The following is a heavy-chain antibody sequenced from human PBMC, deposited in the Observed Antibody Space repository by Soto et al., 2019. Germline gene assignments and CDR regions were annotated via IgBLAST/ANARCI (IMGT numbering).Heavy chain of an antibody. CDR2: INAGDGNT. D-gene: IGHD3-16*01. J-gene: IGHJ4*02. CDR3: ARDFTGWPPDGVDS. CDR1: GYTFTSYS. V-gene: IGHV1-3*01. Sequence: GASVKVSCKASGYTFTSYSIHWVRHAPGQRLEWMGWINAGDGNTKYSQKFQGRVTITRDTSASTAYMELSSLRSDDTAMYYCARDFTGWPPDGVDSWGQGTQVTVSS.